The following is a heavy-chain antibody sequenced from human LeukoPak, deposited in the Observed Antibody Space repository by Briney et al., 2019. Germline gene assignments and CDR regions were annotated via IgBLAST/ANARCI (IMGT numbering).Heavy chain of an antibody. V-gene: IGHV3-49*03. CDR2: IRSKTYGGGI. J-gene: IGHJ4*02. Sequence: PGRSLRLSCTTSGFTFGDHGLSWFRQGPGKGLEWVGFIRSKTYGGGIEYAASVKGRFTISRDDSKSIAYLQMNSLKTEDTAVYYCAGAPYYDFILDYWGQGTLVTVSS. D-gene: IGHD3-3*01. CDR3: AGAPYYDFILDY. CDR1: GFTFGDHG.